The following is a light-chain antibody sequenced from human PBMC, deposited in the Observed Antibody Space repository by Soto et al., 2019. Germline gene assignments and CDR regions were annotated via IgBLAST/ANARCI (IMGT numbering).Light chain of an antibody. V-gene: IGLV2-14*01. Sequence: QSALTQPASVSGSPGQSITISCTGTSSDVGGYNYVSWYQQHPGKAPKLMIYDVCNRPSGVSNRFSGSKSGNTASLTISGLQAEDEADYYCSSYTSSSTLPYVFGTGTKLT. CDR2: DVC. CDR1: SSDVGGYNY. CDR3: SSYTSSSTLPYV. J-gene: IGLJ1*01.